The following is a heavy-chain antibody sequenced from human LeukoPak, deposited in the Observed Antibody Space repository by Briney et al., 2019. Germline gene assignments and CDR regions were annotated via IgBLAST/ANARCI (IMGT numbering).Heavy chain of an antibody. J-gene: IGHJ4*02. CDR2: LIPIFGTA. V-gene: IGHV1-69*05. CDR3: ARDRRRWPATSGFDY. CDR1: GGTFSSYA. D-gene: IGHD1-26*01. Sequence: ASVKVSCKASGGTFSSYAISWVRQAPGQGLEWMGGLIPIFGTANYAQKFQGRVTITTDESTSTAYMELSSLRSEDTAVYYCARDRRRWPATSGFDYWGQGTLVTVSS.